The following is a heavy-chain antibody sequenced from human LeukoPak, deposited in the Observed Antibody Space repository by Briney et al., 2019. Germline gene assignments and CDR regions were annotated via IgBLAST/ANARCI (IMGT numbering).Heavy chain of an antibody. J-gene: IGHJ4*02. CDR3: ARDRGPIVVVPDY. CDR1: GFTFSSYA. D-gene: IGHD2-2*01. CDR2: INDNGAGT. Sequence: GGSLRLSCAASGFTFSSYAMSWVRQAPGKGLKWVSTINDNGAGTYYADSVKGRFTISRDNSKNTLYLQMNSLRAEDTAVYYCARDRGPIVVVPDYWGQGTLVTVSS. V-gene: IGHV3-23*01.